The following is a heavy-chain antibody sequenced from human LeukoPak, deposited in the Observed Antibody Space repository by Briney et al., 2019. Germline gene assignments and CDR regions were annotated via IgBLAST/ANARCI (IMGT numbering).Heavy chain of an antibody. V-gene: IGHV3-33*01. J-gene: IGHJ4*02. CDR1: GFTFSSYA. CDR3: ARDERHYYDSSGYYSPDGLDY. Sequence: GRSLRLSCAASGFTFSSYAMHWVRQAPGKGLEWVAVIWNDGSKKYYADSVKGRFTISRDNSKNTLYLQMNSLRAEDTAVYYCARDERHYYDSSGYYSPDGLDYWGRGTLVTVSS. CDR2: IWNDGSKK. D-gene: IGHD3-22*01.